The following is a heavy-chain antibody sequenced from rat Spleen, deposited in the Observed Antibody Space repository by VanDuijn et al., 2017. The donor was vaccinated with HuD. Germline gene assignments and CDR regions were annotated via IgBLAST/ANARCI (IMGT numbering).Heavy chain of an antibody. CDR3: TREIIRGTRDWFAD. CDR1: GFTFSNYD. D-gene: IGHD4-3*01. V-gene: IGHV5-27*01. CDR2: ISSSGGST. J-gene: IGHJ3*01. Sequence: EVQLVESGGGLVQPGRSLKLSCAASGFTFSNYDMAWVRQAPTKGLEWVASISSSGGSTYYRDSVKGRFTISRDNAKSTLYLQMNSLRSEDTATYYCTREIIRGTRDWFADWGQGTLVTVSS.